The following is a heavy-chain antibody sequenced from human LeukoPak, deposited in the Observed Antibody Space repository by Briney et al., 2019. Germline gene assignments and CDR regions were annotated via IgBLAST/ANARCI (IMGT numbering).Heavy chain of an antibody. CDR2: IYYSGST. Sequence: SETLSLTCTVSGGSISSSSYYWGWIRQPPGKGLEWIGSIYYSGSTYYNPSLKSRVTISVDTSKNQFSLKLSSVTAADTAVYYCARVGRWLQLYLDYWGQGTLVTVSS. J-gene: IGHJ4*02. V-gene: IGHV4-39*07. CDR1: GGSISSSSYY. CDR3: ARVGRWLQLYLDY. D-gene: IGHD5-24*01.